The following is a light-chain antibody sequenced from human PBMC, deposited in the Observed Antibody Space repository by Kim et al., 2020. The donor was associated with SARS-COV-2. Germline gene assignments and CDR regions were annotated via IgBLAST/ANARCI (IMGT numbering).Light chain of an antibody. CDR2: QDS. Sequence: SYELTQPPSVSVSPGQTASITCSEDKLGDKYASWYQQKPGQSPVLVIYQDSKRPSGIPERFSGSNSGNTATLTISGTQAMDEADYYCQAWDSSTVVFGGGTQLTVL. CDR1: KLGDKY. V-gene: IGLV3-1*01. CDR3: QAWDSSTVV. J-gene: IGLJ2*01.